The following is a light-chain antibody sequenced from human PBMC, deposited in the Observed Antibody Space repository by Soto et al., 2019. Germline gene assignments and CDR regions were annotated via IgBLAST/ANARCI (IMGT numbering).Light chain of an antibody. V-gene: IGKV2-28*01. J-gene: IGKJ1*01. CDR2: LGS. Sequence: DIVMTQSPLSLPVTRGEPASSSCRSGQSLLNRNGYNYLDWSLQKRGQSPQLLIYLGSSRASGVPDRFSGSGSGTDFTLTISRVEAEDVGFYYCMQALGAPLTFGQGTKVDI. CDR1: QSLLNRNGYNY. CDR3: MQALGAPLT.